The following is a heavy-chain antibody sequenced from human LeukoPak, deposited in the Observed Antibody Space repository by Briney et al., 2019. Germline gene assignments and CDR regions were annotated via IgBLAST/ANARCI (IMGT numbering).Heavy chain of an antibody. CDR3: ARGLLVGGSGSEHDY. J-gene: IGHJ4*02. CDR2: ISAYNGNT. V-gene: IGHV1-18*01. D-gene: IGHD3-10*01. CDR1: GYTFTSYG. Sequence: ASVKVSCKASGYTFTSYGISWVRQAPGQGLEWMGWISAYNGNTNYAQKLQGRVTMTRNTSISTAYMELSSLRSEDTAVYYCARGLLVGGSGSEHDYWGQGTLVTVSS.